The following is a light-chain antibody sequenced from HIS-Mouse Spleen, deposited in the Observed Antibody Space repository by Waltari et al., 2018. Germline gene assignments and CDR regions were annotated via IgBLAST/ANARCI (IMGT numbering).Light chain of an antibody. V-gene: IGLV2-11*01. CDR2: EVS. J-gene: IGLJ3*02. CDR1: SSDVGGYNY. Sequence: QSALTQPRSVSGSPGQSVTISCPGTSSDVGGYNYVSWYQQHPGKAPKLMIYEVSKRPSGVPDRFSGSKSGNTASLTISGLQAEDEADYYCCSYAGSYTWVFGGGTKLTVL. CDR3: CSYAGSYTWV.